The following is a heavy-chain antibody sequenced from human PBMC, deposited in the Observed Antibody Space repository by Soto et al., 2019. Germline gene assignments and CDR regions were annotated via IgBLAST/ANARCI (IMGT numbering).Heavy chain of an antibody. D-gene: IGHD3-9*01. CDR3: AKDVHYDILTGIEYVHH. CDR1: GFTFSGYA. CDR2: ISGSSAST. J-gene: IGHJ1*01. Sequence: EVQLLGSGGGLVQPGGSLRLSCAASGFTFSGYAMSWVRQAPGKGLEWVSGISGSSASTNYADSVKGRFTISRENSKSTLYLQMNSLRAEDTAVYYWAKDVHYDILTGIEYVHHWAQCTLVTVSS. V-gene: IGHV3-23*01.